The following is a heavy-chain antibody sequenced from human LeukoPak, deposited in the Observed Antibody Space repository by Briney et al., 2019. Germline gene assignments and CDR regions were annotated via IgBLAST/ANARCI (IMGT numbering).Heavy chain of an antibody. CDR3: ARQLGYCSGGSCYRAWFDP. V-gene: IGHV4-59*01. CDR1: GGSISSYY. Sequence: SETLSLTCTVSGGSISSYYWSWIRQPPGKGLEWIGYIYYSGSTNYNPSLKSRVTISVDTSKNQFSLKLSSVTAADTAVYYCARQLGYCSGGSCYRAWFDPWGQGTLVTVSS. D-gene: IGHD2-15*01. J-gene: IGHJ5*02. CDR2: IYYSGST.